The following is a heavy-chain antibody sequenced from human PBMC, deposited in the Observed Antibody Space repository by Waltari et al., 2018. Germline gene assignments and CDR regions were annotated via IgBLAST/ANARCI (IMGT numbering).Heavy chain of an antibody. V-gene: IGHV4-39*07. J-gene: IGHJ6*02. Sequence: GSTYYNPSLKSRVTISVDTSKNQFSLKLSSVTAADTAVYYCASTTCGGSCYGGDDYYYYGMDVWGQGTTVTVSS. D-gene: IGHD2-15*01. CDR3: ASTTCGGSCYGGDDYYYYGMDV. CDR2: GST.